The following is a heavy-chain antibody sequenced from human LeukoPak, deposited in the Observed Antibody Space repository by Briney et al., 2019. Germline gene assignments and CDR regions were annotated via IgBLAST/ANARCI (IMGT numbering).Heavy chain of an antibody. D-gene: IGHD3-22*01. CDR2: ISYDGSNK. CDR1: GFTFSSYA. CDR3: ARGGVGSSGYYYLGY. J-gene: IGHJ4*02. Sequence: GGSLRLSCAASGFTFSSYAMHWVRQAPGKGLEWVAVISYDGSNKYYADSVKGRFTISRDNSKNTLYLQMNSLRAEDTAVYYCARGGVGSSGYYYLGYWGQGTLVTVSS. V-gene: IGHV3-30-3*01.